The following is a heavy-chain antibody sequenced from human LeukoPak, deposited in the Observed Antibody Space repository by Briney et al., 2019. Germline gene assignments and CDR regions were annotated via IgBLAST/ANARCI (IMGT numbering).Heavy chain of an antibody. Sequence: GGSLRLSCAASGFTVSANYMTWVRQAPGKGLEWVSVIYSGGNTYYADSVKGRFTISRDDSKNTLYLQMNSLGAEDTAVYYCARGLYYYDSNYWGQGTLVTVSS. CDR3: ARGLYYYDSNY. CDR1: GFTVSANY. V-gene: IGHV3-53*01. CDR2: IYSGGNT. J-gene: IGHJ4*02. D-gene: IGHD3-22*01.